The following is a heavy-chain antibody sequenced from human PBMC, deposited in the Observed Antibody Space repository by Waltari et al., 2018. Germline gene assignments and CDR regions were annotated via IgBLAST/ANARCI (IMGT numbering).Heavy chain of an antibody. D-gene: IGHD3-10*01. CDR3: ARDAITLVRGVLTPFDY. Sequence: RQAPGKGLEWFSSISKSSGYLYYADSVKGRFTISRDNAKNSLYLQMNSLRVEDTALYYCARDAITLVRGVLTPFDYWGQGTLVTVTS. CDR2: ISKSSGYL. J-gene: IGHJ4*02. V-gene: IGHV3-21*01.